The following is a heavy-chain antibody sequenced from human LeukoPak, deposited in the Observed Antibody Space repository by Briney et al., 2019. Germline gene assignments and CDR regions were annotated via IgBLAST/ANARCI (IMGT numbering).Heavy chain of an antibody. V-gene: IGHV5-51*01. D-gene: IGHD3-3*01. J-gene: IGHJ6*03. CDR2: IYPGDSDT. Sequence: GESLKISCKGSGYSFTSYWIGWVRQMPGKGLEWMGIIYPGDSDTRYIPSFQGQVTISADKSISTAYLQWSSLKASDTAMYYCARAYYDFWSGYSSNYYYYMDVWGKGTTVTVSS. CDR3: ARAYYDFWSGYSSNYYYYMDV. CDR1: GYSFTSYW.